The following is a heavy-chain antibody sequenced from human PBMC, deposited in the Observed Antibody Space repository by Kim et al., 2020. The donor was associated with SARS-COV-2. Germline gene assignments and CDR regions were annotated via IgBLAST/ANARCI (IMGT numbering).Heavy chain of an antibody. Sequence: ASVKVSCKASGYTFTSYGIGWVRQAPGQGLEWMGWISAYNGDRNYAQKLQGRITMTTDASTSTAYMELRSLRSDDTAVYYCARAPAVYGDLDYWGQGTLVIVSS. V-gene: IGHV1-18*01. J-gene: IGHJ4*02. D-gene: IGHD4-17*01. CDR1: GYTFTSYG. CDR3: ARAPAVYGDLDY. CDR2: ISAYNGDR.